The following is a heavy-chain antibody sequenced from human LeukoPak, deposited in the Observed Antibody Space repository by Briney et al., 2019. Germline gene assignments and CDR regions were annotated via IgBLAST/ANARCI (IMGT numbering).Heavy chain of an antibody. J-gene: IGHJ4*02. CDR1: GFTFDSYS. CDR2: ISSSGATI. D-gene: IGHD1-14*01. V-gene: IGHV3-48*04. CDR3: ATYWDGNFDS. Sequence: GGSLRLSCAVSGFTFDSYSMNWVRQAPGKGLEWVSYISSSGATIYYADSVKGRFTISRDNAKNALYLQMSSLRAEDTALYYCATYWDGNFDSWGQGTLVTVSS.